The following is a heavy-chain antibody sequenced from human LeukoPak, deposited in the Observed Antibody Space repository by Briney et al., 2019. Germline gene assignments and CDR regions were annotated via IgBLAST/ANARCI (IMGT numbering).Heavy chain of an antibody. D-gene: IGHD3-10*01. V-gene: IGHV4-61*02. CDR2: IYTSRST. J-gene: IGHJ4*02. CDR3: AREERPTKGRYGSGSSLDY. Sequence: PSQTLSLTCTVSGGSISSGSYYWSWIRQPAGKGLEWIGRIYTSRSTNYNPSLKSRVTISVDTSKNQFSLKLSSVTAADTAVYYCAREERPTKGRYGSGSSLDYWGQGTLVTVSS. CDR1: GGSISSGSYY.